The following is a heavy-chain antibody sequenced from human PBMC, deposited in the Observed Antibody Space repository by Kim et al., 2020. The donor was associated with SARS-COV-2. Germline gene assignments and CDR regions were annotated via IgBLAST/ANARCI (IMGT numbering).Heavy chain of an antibody. CDR2: IKHSGGT. D-gene: IGHD2-2*01. V-gene: IGHV4-34*01. J-gene: IGHJ6*03. Sequence: SETLSLTCAVYGGSLSGYSWSWIRQSPGKGLEWIGEIKHSGGTNYSPSLKSRVTMSMDTSKNQFSLRLRSVTAADTAVYYCARGHTVVVPSPILGLGPIYYYYNMDVWGRGTTVTVSS. CDR1: GGSLSGYS. CDR3: ARGHTVVVPSPILGLGPIYYYYNMDV.